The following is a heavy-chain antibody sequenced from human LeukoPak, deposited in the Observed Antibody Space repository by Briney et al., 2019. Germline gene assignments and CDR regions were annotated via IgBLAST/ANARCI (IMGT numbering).Heavy chain of an antibody. CDR3: AKRGSYGAFDF. J-gene: IGHJ3*01. Sequence: PGGSLRLSCAASGFTFSDYYMSWIRQAPGKGRECVSYISSSSSYTNYADSVKGRFTISRDNDKNSLSLQMDSLRAEDTAIYYCAKRGSYGAFDFWGQGTMVTVSS. V-gene: IGHV3-11*03. D-gene: IGHD3-16*01. CDR1: GFTFSDYY. CDR2: ISSSSSYT.